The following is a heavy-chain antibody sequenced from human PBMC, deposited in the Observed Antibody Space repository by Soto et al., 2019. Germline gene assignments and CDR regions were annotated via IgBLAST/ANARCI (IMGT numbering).Heavy chain of an antibody. J-gene: IGHJ4*02. CDR1: GYTFTSYG. D-gene: IGHD2-2*01. Sequence: QVPLVQSGAEVKKPGASVKVSCKASGYTFTSYGISWVRQAPGQGLEWMGWISAYNGNTNNAQKLQGRVTMTTDTSTSTAYMELRSLRSDDTAVYYCATFGNYCSSTSCLTFDYWGQGTLVTVSS. V-gene: IGHV1-18*01. CDR2: ISAYNGNT. CDR3: ATFGNYCSSTSCLTFDY.